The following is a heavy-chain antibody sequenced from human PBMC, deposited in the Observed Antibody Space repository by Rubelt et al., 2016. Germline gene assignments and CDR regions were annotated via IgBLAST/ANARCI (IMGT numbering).Heavy chain of an antibody. J-gene: IGHJ5*02. D-gene: IGHD5-12*01. Sequence: QVQLQESGPGLVKPSETLSLPCTVSGGSVSSGSYYWSWIRQPPGKGLEWIGILYYSGSTNCNPSVKSELPRSVDTSKNQFSLKLSSVTAADTAVDYGAGEVLVATNFDPWGQGTLVTVSS. CDR1: GGSVSSGSYY. CDR3: AGEVLVATNFDP. CDR2: LYYSGST. V-gene: IGHV4-61*01.